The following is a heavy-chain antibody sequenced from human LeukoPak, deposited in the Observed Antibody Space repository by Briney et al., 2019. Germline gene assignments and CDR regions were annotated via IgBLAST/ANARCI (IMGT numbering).Heavy chain of an antibody. Sequence: ATVKVSCKASGYTFTSYYIHWVREAPGQGLEWMGIINPSGGSTNYAQKFQGRVTMTRDTSTSTVYMELSSLRSEDTAVYYCASGKARQWLDGPGYWGQGTLVTVSS. V-gene: IGHV1-46*01. D-gene: IGHD6-19*01. CDR2: INPSGGST. J-gene: IGHJ4*02. CDR3: ASGKARQWLDGPGY. CDR1: GYTFTSYY.